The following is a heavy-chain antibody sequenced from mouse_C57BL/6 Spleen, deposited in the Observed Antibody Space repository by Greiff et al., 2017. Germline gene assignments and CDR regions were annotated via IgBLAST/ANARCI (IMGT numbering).Heavy chain of an antibody. CDR2: IDPSDSYT. CDR1: GYTFTSYW. Sequence: QVQLQQPGAELVMPGASVKLSCKASGYTFTSYWMHWVKQRPGQGLEWIGEIDPSDSYTNYNQQFKGKSTLTVDKSSSTAYMQLSSLTSEDSAVYYCARGNWGRRYFDVWGTGTTVTVSS. J-gene: IGHJ1*03. CDR3: ARGNWGRRYFDV. D-gene: IGHD4-1*01. V-gene: IGHV1-69*01.